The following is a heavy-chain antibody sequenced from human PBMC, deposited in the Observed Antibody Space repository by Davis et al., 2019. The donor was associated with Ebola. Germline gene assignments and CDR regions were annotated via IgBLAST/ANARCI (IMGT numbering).Heavy chain of an antibody. V-gene: IGHV3-30*18. CDR2: ISYDGSNK. Sequence: GESLKISCAASGFTFSSYGMHWVRQAPGKGLEWVAVISYDGSNKYYADSVKGRFTISRDNSKNTLYLQMNSLRAEDTAVYYCAKDRYSSGWAFDYWGQGTLVTVSS. D-gene: IGHD6-19*01. J-gene: IGHJ4*02. CDR1: GFTFSSYG. CDR3: AKDRYSSGWAFDY.